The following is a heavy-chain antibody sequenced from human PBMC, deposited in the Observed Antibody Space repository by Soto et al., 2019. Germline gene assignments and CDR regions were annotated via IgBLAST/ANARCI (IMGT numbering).Heavy chain of an antibody. CDR2: INSDGSST. CDR3: ASDRGRDGYNYGSGDY. D-gene: IGHD5-12*01. Sequence: EVQLVESGGGLVQPGGSLRLSCAASGFTFSSYWMHWVRQAPGKGLVWVSRINSDGSSTTYADSVKGRFTISRDNAKNTLYLQMNSLRAEDTAVYYCASDRGRDGYNYGSGDYWGQGTLVTVSS. CDR1: GFTFSSYW. J-gene: IGHJ4*02. V-gene: IGHV3-74*03.